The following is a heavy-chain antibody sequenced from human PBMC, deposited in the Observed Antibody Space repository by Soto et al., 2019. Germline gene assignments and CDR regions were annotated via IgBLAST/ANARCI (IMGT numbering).Heavy chain of an antibody. V-gene: IGHV3-48*01. CDR3: ARNIAVAGDDY. CDR1: GFTFSSYS. J-gene: IGHJ4*02. D-gene: IGHD6-19*01. Sequence: GGSLRLSCAASGFTFSSYSMNWVRQAPGKGLEWVSYISSSSSTIYYADSVKGRFTISRDNAKNSLYLQMNSLRAEDTAVYYCARNIAVAGDDYWGQGTLVTVSS. CDR2: ISSSSSTI.